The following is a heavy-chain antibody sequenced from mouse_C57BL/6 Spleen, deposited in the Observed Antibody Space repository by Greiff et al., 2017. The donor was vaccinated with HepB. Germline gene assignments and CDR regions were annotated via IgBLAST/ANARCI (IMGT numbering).Heavy chain of an antibody. Sequence: DVKLQESGPGLVKPSQSLSLTCSVTGYSITSGYYWNWIRQFPGNKLEWMGYISYDGSNNYNPSLKNRISITRDTSKNQFFLKLNSVTTEDTATYYCARDLFNYCGSDWYIDVWGTGTTVTVSS. CDR3: ARDLFNYCGSDWYIDV. D-gene: IGHD1-1*01. J-gene: IGHJ1*03. V-gene: IGHV3-6*01. CDR1: GYSITSGYY. CDR2: ISYDGSN.